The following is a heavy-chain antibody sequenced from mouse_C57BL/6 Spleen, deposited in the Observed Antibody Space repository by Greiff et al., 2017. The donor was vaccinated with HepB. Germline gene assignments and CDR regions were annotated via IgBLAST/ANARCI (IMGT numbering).Heavy chain of an antibody. CDR2: IRNKANGYTT. J-gene: IGHJ1*03. CDR1: GFTFTDYY. Sequence: DVMLVESGGGLVQPGGSLSLSCAASGFTFTDYYMSWVRQPPGKALEWLGFIRNKANGYTTEYSASVKGRFTISRDNSQSILYLQMNALRAEDSATDYCARFPYRDGYPWYFDVWGTGTTVTVSS. D-gene: IGHD2-3*01. V-gene: IGHV7-3*01. CDR3: ARFPYRDGYPWYFDV.